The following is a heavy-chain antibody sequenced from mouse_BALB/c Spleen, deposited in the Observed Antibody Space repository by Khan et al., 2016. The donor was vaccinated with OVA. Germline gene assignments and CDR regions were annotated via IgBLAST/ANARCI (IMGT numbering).Heavy chain of an antibody. D-gene: IGHD2-4*01. Sequence: QVQLQQSGPEVVKPGTLVKISCKASGYTFISYDINWVKQRPGQGLEWIGWIYPGDGSTKYNEKFKGKATLTADESSSTAYMQLSSLTSENSAVYFGARGGLRGVAMDYWGQGTSVTVSS. CDR1: GYTFISYD. J-gene: IGHJ4*01. CDR3: ARGGLRGVAMDY. CDR2: IYPGDGST. V-gene: IGHV1S56*01.